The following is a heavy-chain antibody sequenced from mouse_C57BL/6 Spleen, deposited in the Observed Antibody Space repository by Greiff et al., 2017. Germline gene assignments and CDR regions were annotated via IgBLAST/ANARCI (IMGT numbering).Heavy chain of an antibody. J-gene: IGHJ2*01. D-gene: IGHD1-1*01. CDR2: ILPGSGST. CDR1: GYTFTGYW. V-gene: IGHV1-9*01. Sequence: VKVVESGAELMKPGASVKLSCKATGYTFTGYWIEWVKQRPGHGLEWIGEILPGSGSTNYNEKFKGKATFTADTSSNTAYMQLSSLTTEDSAIYYCALGVITTVVEYYFDYWGQGTTLTVSS. CDR3: ALGVITTVVEYYFDY.